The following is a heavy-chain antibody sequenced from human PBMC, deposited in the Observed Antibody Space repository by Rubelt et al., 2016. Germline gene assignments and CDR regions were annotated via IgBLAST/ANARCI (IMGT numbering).Heavy chain of an antibody. CDR3: ASERRMEGPTSAFDI. CDR2: IYYSGSS. J-gene: IGHJ3*02. V-gene: IGHV4-59*12. CDR1: GGSISSYY. D-gene: IGHD1-26*01. Sequence: QVRLQESGPGLVKPSETLSLTCTVSGGSISSYYWSWIRQPPGKGLEWIGYIYYSGSSTCNPSLRSRVTISVDTSKNTFSRKLTSVSAADTAGYYCASERRMEGPTSAFDIWGQGTMVTVSS.